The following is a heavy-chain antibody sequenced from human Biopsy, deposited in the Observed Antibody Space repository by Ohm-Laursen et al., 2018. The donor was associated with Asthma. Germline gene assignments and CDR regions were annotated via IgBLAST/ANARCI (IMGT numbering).Heavy chain of an antibody. V-gene: IGHV4-61*01. D-gene: IGHD6-6*01. CDR3: AVYSSGGFDY. Sequence: SETLSLTCSLSSGSGGYMRSGNYYWSWIRQPPGRGLEWVGYIYYSGSTNYNPSLKSRITISVDASKNQFSLKLNSVTAADTAIYYCAVYSSGGFDYWGQGSLVTVSS. J-gene: IGHJ4*02. CDR2: IYYSGST. CDR1: SGSGGYMRSGNYY.